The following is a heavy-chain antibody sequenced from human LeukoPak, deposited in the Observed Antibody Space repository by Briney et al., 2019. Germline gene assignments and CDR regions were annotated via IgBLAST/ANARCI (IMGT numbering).Heavy chain of an antibody. J-gene: IGHJ5*02. CDR3: ARDGDYCDNSSCYNRFDP. CDR1: GGSISSYY. D-gene: IGHD2-2*01. Sequence: SETLSLTCTVSGGSISSYYWSWIRQPPGKGLEWIGYIYYSGSTNYNPSLKSRVTISVDTSKNQFSLKLSSVTAADTAVYFCARDGDYCDNSSCYNRFDPWGQGTLVTVSS. V-gene: IGHV4-59*12. CDR2: IYYSGST.